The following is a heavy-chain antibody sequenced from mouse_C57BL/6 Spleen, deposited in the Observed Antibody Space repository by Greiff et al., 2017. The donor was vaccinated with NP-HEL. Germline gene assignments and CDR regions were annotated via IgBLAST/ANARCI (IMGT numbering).Heavy chain of an antibody. CDR1: GYTFTSYG. J-gene: IGHJ1*03. Sequence: QVQLQQSGAELARPGASVKLSCKASGYTFTSYGISWVKQRTGQGLEWIGEIYPRSGNTYYNEKFKGKATLTADKSSSTAYMELRSLTSEDSAVYVCARDYSSSYGYFDVWGTGTTVTVSS. D-gene: IGHD1-1*01. CDR3: ARDYSSSYGYFDV. V-gene: IGHV1-81*01. CDR2: IYPRSGNT.